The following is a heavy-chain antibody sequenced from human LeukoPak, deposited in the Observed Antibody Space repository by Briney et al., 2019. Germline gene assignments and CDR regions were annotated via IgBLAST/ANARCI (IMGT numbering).Heavy chain of an antibody. D-gene: IGHD1-1*01. J-gene: IGHJ6*03. CDR1: GGSISSGSYY. Sequence: SQTLSLTCTVSGGSISSGSYYWSWIRQPAGKGLEWIGRFYTSETTNYNPSLKSRVTISLDMSKNQFSLKLSSVTAADTAVYYCARAGTGTSFPYYYYIDVWGKGTTVTVSS. CDR2: FYTSETT. V-gene: IGHV4-61*02. CDR3: ARAGTGTSFPYYYYIDV.